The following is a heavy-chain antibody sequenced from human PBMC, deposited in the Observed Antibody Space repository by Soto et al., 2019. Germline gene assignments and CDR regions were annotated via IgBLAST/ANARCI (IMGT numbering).Heavy chain of an antibody. V-gene: IGHV4-31*03. J-gene: IGHJ4*02. CDR1: GDSITSGPYY. Sequence: QVQLQESGPGLVKPSQTLSVTCTVSGDSITSGPYYWSWVRQLPGRGLEWIGYIYFRGNSYYNPSLKSRITISLDRCKNQFSLELNSVTAADTAVYYCARSGGSNSWYGVFDFWGQGTLVNVSS. CDR2: IYFRGNS. CDR3: ARSGGSNSWYGVFDF. D-gene: IGHD2-15*01.